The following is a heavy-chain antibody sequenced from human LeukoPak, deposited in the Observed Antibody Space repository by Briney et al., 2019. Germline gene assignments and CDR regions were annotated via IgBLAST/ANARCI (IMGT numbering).Heavy chain of an antibody. V-gene: IGHV3-48*01. D-gene: IGHD3-10*01. J-gene: IGHJ4*02. CDR3: ANPLGFGELY. CDR2: ISSSSSTI. Sequence: GGSLRLSCAASGFTFSSYSMNWVRQAPGKGLEWVSYISSSSSTIYYADSVKGRFTISRDNSKNTLYLQMNSLRAEDTAVYYCANPLGFGELYRGQGTLVTVSS. CDR1: GFTFSSYS.